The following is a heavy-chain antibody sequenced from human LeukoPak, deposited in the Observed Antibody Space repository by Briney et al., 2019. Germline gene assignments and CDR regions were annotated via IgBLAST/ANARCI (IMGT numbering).Heavy chain of an antibody. CDR3: ARDYCSSTSCYVGTHY. J-gene: IGHJ4*02. V-gene: IGHV1-2*02. CDR1: GYTFTGYY. Sequence: ASVKVSCKASGYTFTGYYMHWVRQAPGQGLEWMGWINPNSGGTNYAQKFQGRVTMTRDTSISTAYMELSRLRSDDTAVYYCARDYCSSTSCYVGTHYWGQGTLVTVSS. D-gene: IGHD2-2*01. CDR2: INPNSGGT.